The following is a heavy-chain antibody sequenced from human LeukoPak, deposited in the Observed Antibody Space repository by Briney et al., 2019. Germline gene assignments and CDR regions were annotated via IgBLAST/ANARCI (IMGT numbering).Heavy chain of an antibody. Sequence: SVKVSCKASGDTFSDYTISWVRQAPGQGLEWMGRVMPFLDVANYAQKFQGRVTITADKSTSTAYMELSSLRSEDTAVYYCARDGYYDFWSGYLTDNWFDPWGQGTLVTVSS. CDR1: GDTFSDYT. J-gene: IGHJ5*02. D-gene: IGHD3-3*01. CDR3: ARDGYYDFWSGYLTDNWFDP. V-gene: IGHV1-69*04. CDR2: VMPFLDVA.